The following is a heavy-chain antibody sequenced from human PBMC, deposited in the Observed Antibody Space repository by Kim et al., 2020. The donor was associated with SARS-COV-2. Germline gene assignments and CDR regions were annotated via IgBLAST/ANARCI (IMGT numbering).Heavy chain of an antibody. CDR2: IKEDGSEK. CDR1: GFTFSDYW. V-gene: IGHV3-7*03. J-gene: IGHJ6*02. Sequence: GGSLRLSCAASGFTFSDYWMSWVRQTPGKGLEWVAEIKEDGSEKYYVDSVKGRFTISRDNAKNTLYLQMNSLRAEDTAVYYCTITMVRGPLNFYYYGMDVWPQGTRVTVS. CDR3: TITMVRGPLNFYYYGMDV. D-gene: IGHD3-10*01.